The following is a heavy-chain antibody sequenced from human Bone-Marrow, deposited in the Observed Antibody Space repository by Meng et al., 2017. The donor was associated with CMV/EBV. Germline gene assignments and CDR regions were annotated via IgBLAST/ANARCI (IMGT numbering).Heavy chain of an antibody. Sequence: LSCGASGFTVSSYTMNWVRQAPGKGLEWVSSISSSSSYIYYADSVKGRFTISRDNAKNSLYLQMNSLRAEDTAVYYCARGVTSWYFDLWGRGTLVTVSS. J-gene: IGHJ2*01. V-gene: IGHV3-21*01. CDR3: ARGVTSWYFDL. D-gene: IGHD4-23*01. CDR1: GFTVSSYT. CDR2: ISSSSSYI.